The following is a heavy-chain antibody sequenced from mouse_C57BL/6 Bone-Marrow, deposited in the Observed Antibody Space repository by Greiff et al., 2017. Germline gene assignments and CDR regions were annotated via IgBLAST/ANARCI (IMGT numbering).Heavy chain of an antibody. Sequence: EVQLQQSGAELVRPGASVKLSCTASGFNIKDDYMHWVKQRPEQGLEWIGWIDPENGDTEYASKFQGKATITADTSSNTAYLQRSSLTSEDTAVYYCTTGGLWYFDVWGTGTTVTGSS. J-gene: IGHJ1*03. CDR1: GFNIKDDY. CDR3: TTGGLWYFDV. CDR2: IDPENGDT. V-gene: IGHV14-4*01.